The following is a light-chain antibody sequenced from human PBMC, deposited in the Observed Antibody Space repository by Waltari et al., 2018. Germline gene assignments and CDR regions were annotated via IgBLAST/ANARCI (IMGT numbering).Light chain of an antibody. V-gene: IGLV2-14*01. CDR2: DVS. CDR1: SSDVGGYNY. CDR3: SSYTSSSTWV. J-gene: IGLJ3*02. Sequence: QSALTQPASVSGSPGQSITISCTGTSSDVGGYNYVSWYQQHPGKAPKLMIYDVSNRPSGVSNRFSGCKSGNTASLTISGLQAEDEADYYCSSYTSSSTWVFGGGTKVTVL.